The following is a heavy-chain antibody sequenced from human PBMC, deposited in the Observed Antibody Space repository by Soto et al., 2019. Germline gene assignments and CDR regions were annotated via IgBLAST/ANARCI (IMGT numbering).Heavy chain of an antibody. V-gene: IGHV3-74*01. CDR3: AACGSGYYAN. J-gene: IGHJ4*02. D-gene: IGHD3-22*01. CDR2: IKTDGTYA. Sequence: EVQLVESGGDLVQPGGSLRLSCAASGVTFSTYWMHWVRQAPGKGLLWVSRIKTDGTYATYADSVKGRFTISRDNAKNTLYLQMSRLSVEDAAVYYCAACGSGYYANWGQGTLVTVSS. CDR1: GVTFSTYW.